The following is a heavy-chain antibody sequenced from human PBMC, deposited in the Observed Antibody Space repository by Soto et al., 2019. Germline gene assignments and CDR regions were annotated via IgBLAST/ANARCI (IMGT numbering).Heavy chain of an antibody. CDR1: GYTFTSYA. J-gene: IGHJ3*02. V-gene: IGHV1-3*01. D-gene: IGHD1-1*01. CDR2: INAGNGNT. CDR3: ARDKWETGEAAFDI. Sequence: ASVKVSFKASGYTFTSYAMHWVRQAPGQRLEWMGWINAGNGNTKYSQKFQGRVTITRDTSTSTAYMELSSLGSEDTAVYYCARDKWETGEAAFDIWGQGTMVTVSS.